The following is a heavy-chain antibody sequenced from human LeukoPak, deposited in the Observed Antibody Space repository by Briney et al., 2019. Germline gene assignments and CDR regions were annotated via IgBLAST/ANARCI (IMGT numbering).Heavy chain of an antibody. D-gene: IGHD4-23*01. Sequence: GGSLRLSCAASGFTFSSYWMHWVRQAPGKRLVWVSRINSDGSSTSYADSVKGRFTISRDNAKNTLYLQMNSLRAEDTAVYYCARGRGDYGGGFPIGGFDYWGQGTLVTVSS. CDR3: ARGRGDYGGGFPIGGFDY. J-gene: IGHJ4*02. CDR2: INSDGSST. V-gene: IGHV3-74*01. CDR1: GFTFSSYW.